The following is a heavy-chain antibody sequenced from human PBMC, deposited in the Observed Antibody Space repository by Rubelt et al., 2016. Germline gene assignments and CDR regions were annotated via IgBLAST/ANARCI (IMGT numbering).Heavy chain of an antibody. CDR3: STAPRGKAYFDF. D-gene: IGHD3-10*01. CDR1: GASMNSHY. V-gene: IGHV4-4*07. CDR2: IHTSGST. J-gene: IGHJ2*01. Sequence: VQLQESGPGLVKPSETLSLTCTVSGASMNSHYWNWIRQPAGTGLEWIGRIHTSGSTNYNPSFKSRVTMSVDTSKSQFSLKLSSVTAADTAVYYCSTAPRGKAYFDFWARGTLVTVSS.